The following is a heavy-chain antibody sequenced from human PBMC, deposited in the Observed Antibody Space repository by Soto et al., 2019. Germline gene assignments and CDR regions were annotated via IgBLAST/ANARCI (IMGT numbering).Heavy chain of an antibody. Sequence: PSETLSLTCAVSGYSISSGYYWGWSRQPPGKGLEWIGSIYHSGSTYYNPSLKSRVTISVDTSKNQFFLKLSSVTAADTAVYYCAREGYYDSSGYYWTLSAPWGQAPLVT. J-gene: IGHJ5*02. D-gene: IGHD3-22*01. CDR2: IYHSGST. CDR3: AREGYYDSSGYYWTLSAP. CDR1: GYSISSGYY. V-gene: IGHV4-38-2*02.